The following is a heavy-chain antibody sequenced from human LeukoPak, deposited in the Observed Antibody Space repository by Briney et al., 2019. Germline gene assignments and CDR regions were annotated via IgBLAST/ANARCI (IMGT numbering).Heavy chain of an antibody. CDR3: ARVQTRYCSGGSCYFPDFDY. CDR2: IIPIFGTA. V-gene: IGHV1-69*05. Sequence: GASVKVSCKASGGTFSSYAISWVRQAPGQGLEWMGGIIPIFGTANYAQKFQGRVTITTDESTSTAYMELSSLRSEDTAVYYCARVQTRYCSGGSCYFPDFDYWGQGTLVTVS. J-gene: IGHJ4*02. D-gene: IGHD2-15*01. CDR1: GGTFSSYA.